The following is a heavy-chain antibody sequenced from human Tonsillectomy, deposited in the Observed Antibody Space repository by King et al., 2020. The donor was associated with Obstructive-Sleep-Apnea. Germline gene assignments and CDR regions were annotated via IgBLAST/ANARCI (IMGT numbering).Heavy chain of an antibody. V-gene: IGHV4-38-2*02. J-gene: IGHJ3*02. Sequence: VQLQESGPGLAKPSETLSLTCTVYGYSISRGYSWAWIRQSPGKGLEWIGNIHHTGNTNYNPSLKSRVTISGETSKNQFSLKLRSVTAADTAVFYCARSYYYDSSGYPDAFDIWGQGTMVTVSS. CDR1: GYSISRGYS. D-gene: IGHD3-22*01. CDR3: ARSYYYDSSGYPDAFDI. CDR2: IHHTGNT.